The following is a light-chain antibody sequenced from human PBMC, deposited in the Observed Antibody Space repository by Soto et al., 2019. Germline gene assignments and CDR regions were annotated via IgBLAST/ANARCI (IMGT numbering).Light chain of an antibody. V-gene: IGLV2-14*01. CDR3: SSYTTSNTRQIV. CDR2: DVS. J-gene: IGLJ1*01. CDR1: SSDVGGYNY. Sequence: QSALTQPASVSGSPGQPITISCTGTSSDVGGYNYVPWYQQHPGKAPKFMIYDVSNRPSGVSNRFSGSKPGNTASLTISGLQAEDEADYYCSSYTTSNTRQIVFGTGTKVTVL.